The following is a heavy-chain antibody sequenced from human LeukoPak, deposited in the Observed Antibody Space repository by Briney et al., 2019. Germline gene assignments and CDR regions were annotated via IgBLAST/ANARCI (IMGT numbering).Heavy chain of an antibody. J-gene: IGHJ5*02. CDR3: ARHPQWLVRGWFDP. CDR1: GGSISSYY. CDR2: IYYSGST. V-gene: IGHV4-39*01. Sequence: SETLSLTCTVSGGSISSYYWGWIRQPPGKGLEWIGSIYYSGSTYYNPSLKSRVTISVDTSKNQFSLKLSSVTAADTAVYYCARHPQWLVRGWFDPWGQGTLVTVSS. D-gene: IGHD6-19*01.